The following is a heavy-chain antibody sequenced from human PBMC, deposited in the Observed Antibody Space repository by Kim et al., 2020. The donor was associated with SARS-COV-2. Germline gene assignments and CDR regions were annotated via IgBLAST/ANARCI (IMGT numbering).Heavy chain of an antibody. CDR3: AKASGDWYFDL. J-gene: IGHJ2*01. CDR2: ISWNSGTK. Sequence: GGSLRRSCAASGFTFGDYAMHWVRQAPGKGLEWVSGISWNSGTKNYVDSVKGRFTISRDNVKKYVFLQMDSLRLDDTAFYYCAKASGDWYFDLWGRATLV. CDR1: GFTFGDYA. V-gene: IGHV3-9*01. D-gene: IGHD3-10*01.